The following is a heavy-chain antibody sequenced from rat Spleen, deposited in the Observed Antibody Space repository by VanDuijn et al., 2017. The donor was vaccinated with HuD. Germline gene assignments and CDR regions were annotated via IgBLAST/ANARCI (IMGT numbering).Heavy chain of an antibody. J-gene: IGHJ3*01. V-gene: IGHV4-2*01. CDR2: INKDSSTI. CDR1: GFTFNDYW. CDR3: ARADSWRFAY. D-gene: IGHD1-2*01. Sequence: EVKLVESGGGLVQPGRSLKLSCAASGFTFNDYWMGWVRQAPGKGLEWIGEINKDSSTINYNPTLKDKFTISRDNSQNTLYLQMSKLGSEDTAIYYCARADSWRFAYWGQGTLVTVSS.